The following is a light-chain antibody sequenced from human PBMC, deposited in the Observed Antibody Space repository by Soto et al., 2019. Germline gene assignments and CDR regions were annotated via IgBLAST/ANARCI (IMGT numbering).Light chain of an antibody. Sequence: DVVMTQSPLSLPVTLGQPASISCRSSQSLVYSDGYTYLNWFHQRPGQSPRRLIYQVSNRDSGVPDRFSGSGSGTDFTLKISRVEAEDVGVYYCMQGTHWPWTFGQGTKVEIK. CDR1: QSLVYSDGYTY. CDR3: MQGTHWPWT. J-gene: IGKJ1*01. CDR2: QVS. V-gene: IGKV2-30*01.